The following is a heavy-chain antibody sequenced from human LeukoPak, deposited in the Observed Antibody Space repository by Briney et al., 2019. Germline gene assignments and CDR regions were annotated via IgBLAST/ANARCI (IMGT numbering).Heavy chain of an antibody. J-gene: IGHJ4*02. CDR1: GLTFSTSG. Sequence: GGSLRLSCAASGLTFSTSGMHWVRQAPGKGLEWVAFIQYDESDKYYADSVRGRSTISRDNSKNTLYLQMNSLRAEDTAVYYCAREGGITVAGKFDSWGQGTLVTVSS. CDR3: AREGGITVAGKFDS. V-gene: IGHV3-30*02. CDR2: IQYDESDK. D-gene: IGHD6-19*01.